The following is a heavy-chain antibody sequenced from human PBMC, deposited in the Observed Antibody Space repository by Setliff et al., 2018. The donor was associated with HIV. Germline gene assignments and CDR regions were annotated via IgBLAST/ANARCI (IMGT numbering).Heavy chain of an antibody. CDR3: ARRDGRSMNAFEI. D-gene: IGHD6-13*01. J-gene: IGHJ3*02. V-gene: IGHV5-51*01. Sequence: PGESLKISCKALDYTFTTYWIGWVRQKPGEGLEWMGIIYPDDSNIRYNPSFQSHVTISADKSIATAYLQVNDLKTSDTATYYCARRDGRSMNAFEIWGPGTMVTVSS. CDR1: DYTFTTYW. CDR2: IYPDDSNI.